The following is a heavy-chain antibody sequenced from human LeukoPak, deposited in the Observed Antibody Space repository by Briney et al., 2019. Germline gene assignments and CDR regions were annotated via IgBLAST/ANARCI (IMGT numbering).Heavy chain of an antibody. V-gene: IGHV4-39*07. D-gene: IGHD2-21*01. CDR2: IYYSGST. CDR3: ARGDYYYYMDV. Sequence: SETLSLTCTVSGGSISSSSYYWGWIRQPPGKGLEWIGSIYYSGSTYYNPSLKSRVTISVDTSKNQFSLKLSSVTAADTAVYYCARGDYYYYMDVWGKGTTVTVSS. CDR1: GGSISSSSYY. J-gene: IGHJ6*03.